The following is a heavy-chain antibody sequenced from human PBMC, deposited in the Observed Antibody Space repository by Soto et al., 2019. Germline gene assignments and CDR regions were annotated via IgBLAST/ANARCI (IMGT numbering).Heavy chain of an antibody. Sequence: QGQLLQSGDEVKKPGASVRVSCRASGYDFTSYGISWVRQAPGQGLEWVSWISAYNGKRDTAQKFQGRVTMTLKPPTDTANMDLGDLKSADTAVYYCARELMVASIQDAFEIWGQGTMVAVSS. J-gene: IGHJ3*02. CDR3: ARELMVASIQDAFEI. D-gene: IGHD2-8*01. CDR1: GYDFTSYG. V-gene: IGHV1-18*01. CDR2: ISAYNGKR.